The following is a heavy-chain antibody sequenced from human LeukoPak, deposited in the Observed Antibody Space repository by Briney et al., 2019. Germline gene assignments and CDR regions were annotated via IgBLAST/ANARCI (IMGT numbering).Heavy chain of an antibody. CDR2: IIPIFGTA. V-gene: IGHV1-69*13. CDR3: ARDRGRGHYYYYMDV. CDR1: GDTFSSYA. Sequence: SVKVSCKASGDTFSSYAISWVRQAPGQGLEWMGGIIPIFGTANYAQKFQGRVTITADESTSTAYMELSSLRSEDTAVYYCARDRGRGHYYYYMDVWGKGTTVTVSS. J-gene: IGHJ6*03. D-gene: IGHD1-1*01.